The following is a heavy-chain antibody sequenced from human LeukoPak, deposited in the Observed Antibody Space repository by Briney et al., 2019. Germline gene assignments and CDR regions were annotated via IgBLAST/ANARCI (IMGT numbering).Heavy chain of an antibody. V-gene: IGHV1-24*01. CDR1: GYTLTELS. CDR3: ATLLLGILWFDP. D-gene: IGHD7-27*01. Sequence: ASVKVSCKVSGYTLTELSMHWVRQAPGKGLEWMGGFDPEDGETIYAQKFQGRVTMTEDTPTDTAYMELSSLRSEDTAVYYCATLLLGILWFDPWGQGTLVTVSS. J-gene: IGHJ5*02. CDR2: FDPEDGET.